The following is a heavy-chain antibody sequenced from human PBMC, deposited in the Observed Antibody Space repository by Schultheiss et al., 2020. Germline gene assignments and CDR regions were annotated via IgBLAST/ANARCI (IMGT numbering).Heavy chain of an antibody. J-gene: IGHJ5*02. Sequence: ASVKVSCKASGYTFTRYGLSWVRQAPGQGLEWMGWISTYNGDTNYAQKFQGRVTITRDTSASTAYMELSSLRSEDTAVYYCARSYYYGSINWFDPWGQGTLVNGYS. D-gene: IGHD3-10*01. V-gene: IGHV1-18*01. CDR2: ISTYNGDT. CDR1: GYTFTRYG. CDR3: ARSYYYGSINWFDP.